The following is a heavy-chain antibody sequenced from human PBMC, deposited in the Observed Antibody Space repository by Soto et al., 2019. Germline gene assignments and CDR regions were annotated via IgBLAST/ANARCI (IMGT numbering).Heavy chain of an antibody. CDR3: ARDLALSGLDGWFDP. V-gene: IGHV3-30*03. D-gene: IGHD5-12*01. CDR2: ISYDASNK. CDR1: GFSFSHYG. J-gene: IGHJ5*02. Sequence: QVQLVESGGGVVQPGRSLRLSCTASGFSFSHYGLHWVRQAPGKGLVWVAVISYDASNKYYADSVKGRFTISRDNSKNTLYLQMNSLRTEDTAVYYCARDLALSGLDGWFDPWGQGTLATVSS.